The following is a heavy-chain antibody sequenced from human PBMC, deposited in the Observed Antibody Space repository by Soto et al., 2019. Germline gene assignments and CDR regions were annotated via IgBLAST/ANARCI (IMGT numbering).Heavy chain of an antibody. CDR1: GGTFSSYA. CDR2: IIPIFGTA. V-gene: IGHV1-69*01. J-gene: IGHJ6*02. Sequence: QVQLVQSGAEVKKPGSSVKVSCKASGGTFSSYAISWVRQAPGQGLEWMGGIIPIFGTANYAQKFQGRVTITADESTSTAYMELSSLRSEDTAVYYCARDCSSTSCYPYYYYGMDVWGQGTTVTVSS. CDR3: ARDCSSTSCYPYYYYGMDV. D-gene: IGHD2-2*01.